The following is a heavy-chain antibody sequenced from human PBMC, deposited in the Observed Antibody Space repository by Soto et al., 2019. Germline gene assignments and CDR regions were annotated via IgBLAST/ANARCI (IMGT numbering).Heavy chain of an antibody. V-gene: IGHV3-7*01. CDR1: GFTFSSYW. Sequence: GGSLRLSCAASGFTFSSYWMSWVRQAPGKGLEWVANINQDGSEKYYVDSVKGRFTISRDNAKNSLYLQMNSLRAEDTAVYYCAREVVYYDFWSGYYGWFDPWGQGTLVTVSS. CDR2: INQDGSEK. D-gene: IGHD3-3*01. CDR3: AREVVYYDFWSGYYGWFDP. J-gene: IGHJ5*02.